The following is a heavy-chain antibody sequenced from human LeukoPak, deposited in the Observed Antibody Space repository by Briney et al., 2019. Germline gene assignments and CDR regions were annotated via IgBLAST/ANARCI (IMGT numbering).Heavy chain of an antibody. V-gene: IGHV3-30*18. CDR1: GFTFSSYG. CDR2: ISYDGSNK. Sequence: PGGSLRLSCAASGFTFSSYGIHWVRQAPGKGLEWVAVISYDGSNKYYADSVKGRFTISRDNSKNTLYLQMNSLRAEDTAVYYCAKDPSYDSSGYYTWGQGTLVTVSS. J-gene: IGHJ5*02. CDR3: AKDPSYDSSGYYT. D-gene: IGHD3-22*01.